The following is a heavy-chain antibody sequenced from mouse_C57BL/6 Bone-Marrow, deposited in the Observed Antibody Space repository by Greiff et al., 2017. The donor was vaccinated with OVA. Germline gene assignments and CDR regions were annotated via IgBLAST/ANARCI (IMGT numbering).Heavy chain of an antibody. J-gene: IGHJ3*01. D-gene: IGHD2-5*01. V-gene: IGHV1-63*01. CDR2: IYPGGGYT. CDR1: GYTFTNYW. CDR3: ARYYSNYGGFAY. Sequence: QVQLQQSGAELVRPGTSVKMSCKASGYTFTNYWIGWAKQRPGHGLEWIGDIYPGGGYTNYNEKFKGKATLTADKASSTAYMQFSSLTSEYSAIYYCARYYSNYGGFAYWGQGTLVTVSA.